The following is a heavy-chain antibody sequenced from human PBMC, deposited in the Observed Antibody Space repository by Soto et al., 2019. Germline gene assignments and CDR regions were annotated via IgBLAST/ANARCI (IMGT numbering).Heavy chain of an antibody. CDR2: IYYSGST. CDR3: ARVSHDYGDYGEYYFDY. V-gene: IGHV4-30-4*01. CDR1: GGSISSGDYY. Sequence: PSETLSLTCTVSGGSISSGDYYWSWIRQPPGKGLEWIGYIYYSGSTYYNPSLKSRVTISVDTSKNQFSLKLSSVTAADTAVYYCARVSHDYGDYGEYYFDYWGQGTLVTVSS. D-gene: IGHD4-17*01. J-gene: IGHJ4*02.